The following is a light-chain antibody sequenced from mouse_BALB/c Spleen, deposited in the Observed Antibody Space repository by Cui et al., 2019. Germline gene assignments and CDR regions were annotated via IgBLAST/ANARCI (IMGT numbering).Light chain of an antibody. CDR3: QQRSSYPFT. CDR2: STS. CDR1: SSVSY. V-gene: IGKV4-57*01. J-gene: IGKJ4*01. Sequence: QIVLTQSPAIMSASPGEKVTITCSASSSVSYMHWFQQKPGTSPKLWIYSTSNLASGVPARFSGSGSGTSYSLTISRMEAEDAATYYCQQRSSYPFTFGSGTNLEIK.